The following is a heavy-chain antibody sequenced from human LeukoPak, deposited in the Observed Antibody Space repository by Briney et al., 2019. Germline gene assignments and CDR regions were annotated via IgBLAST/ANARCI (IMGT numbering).Heavy chain of an antibody. CDR1: GGSFSGYY. D-gene: IGHD5-18*01. CDR3: ARVDSKGYSYGFYYYYYMDV. Sequence: SETLSLTCAVYGGSFSGYYWSWIRQPPGKGLEWIGEINHSGSTNYNPSLKSRVTISVVTSKNQFSLKLSSVTAADTAVYYCARVDSKGYSYGFYYYYYMDVWGKGTTVTVSS. J-gene: IGHJ6*03. CDR2: INHSGST. V-gene: IGHV4-34*01.